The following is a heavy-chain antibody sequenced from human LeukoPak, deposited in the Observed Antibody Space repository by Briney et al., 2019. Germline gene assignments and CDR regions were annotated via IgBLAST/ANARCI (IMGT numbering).Heavy chain of an antibody. CDR1: GLTFGDSA. V-gene: IGHV3-49*04. Sequence: GGSLRLSCTTSGLTFGDSAMSWVRQAPGKGLEWVGFTRSKTYGGTTECAASVKGRFTISRDDSKSIAYLQMNSLKIEDTAVYYCTRGERDFDYWGQGTLVTVSS. CDR3: TRGERDFDY. J-gene: IGHJ4*02. CDR2: TRSKTYGGTT. D-gene: IGHD3-16*01.